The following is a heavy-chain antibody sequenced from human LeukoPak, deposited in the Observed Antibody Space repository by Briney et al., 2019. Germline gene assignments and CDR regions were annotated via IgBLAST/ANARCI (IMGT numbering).Heavy chain of an antibody. CDR2: IYYSGST. J-gene: IGHJ5*02. D-gene: IGHD5-12*01. Sequence: PSETLCLSCTVPVGSISSSTYYWGWISQPPGKWLEWLGSIYYSGSTYYNPSLKSRVTISVDTSKNQFSLKLSSVTAADTAVYYCARDYSGYDFNWFDPWGQGTLVTVSS. V-gene: IGHV4-39*07. CDR3: ARDYSGYDFNWFDP. CDR1: VGSISSSTYY.